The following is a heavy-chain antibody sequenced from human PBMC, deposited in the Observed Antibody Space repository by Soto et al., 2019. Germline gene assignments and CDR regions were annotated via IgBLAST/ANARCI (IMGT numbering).Heavy chain of an antibody. Sequence: QVQLVQSGAEVKKPGASVKVSCKASGYTFTGYYMHWVRQAPGQGLEWMGWINPNSGGTNYAQKFHGVVTMARGTSFSTAYMELSRLTSDDTAVYYCARDGRYDFWGGKNYYYYYGMDVWGQGTTVTVSS. J-gene: IGHJ6*02. CDR1: GYTFTGYY. D-gene: IGHD3-3*01. CDR3: ARDGRYDFWGGKNYYYYYGMDV. V-gene: IGHV1-2*02. CDR2: INPNSGGT.